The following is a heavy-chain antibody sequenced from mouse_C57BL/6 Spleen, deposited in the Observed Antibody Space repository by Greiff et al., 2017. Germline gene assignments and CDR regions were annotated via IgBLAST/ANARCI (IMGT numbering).Heavy chain of an antibody. V-gene: IGHV1-50*01. CDR2: IDPSDSYT. CDR3: ERYGSNYGEGAMDY. J-gene: IGHJ4*01. CDR1: GYTFTSYW. Sequence: QVQLQQPGAELVKPGASVKLSCKASGYTFTSYWMQWVKQRPGQGLEWIGEIDPSDSYTNYNQKFKGKATLTVDTSSSTAYMQLSSLTSEDSAVYYCERYGSNYGEGAMDYWGQGTSVTVSS. D-gene: IGHD1-1*01.